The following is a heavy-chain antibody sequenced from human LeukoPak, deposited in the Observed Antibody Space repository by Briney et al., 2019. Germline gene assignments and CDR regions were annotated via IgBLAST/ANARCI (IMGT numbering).Heavy chain of an antibody. CDR1: GGSISSYF. V-gene: IGHV4-59*01. J-gene: IGHJ4*01. D-gene: IGHD5/OR15-5a*01. CDR3: AKASVSTAALFDS. CDR2: MSNTGIT. Sequence: SETLSLTCTVSGGSISSYFWNWIRQPPGQRLEWIGYMSNTGITKYNPSLKSRVTISADTSKNQFSLKLNSVTAADTAVYYCAKASVSTAALFDSWGHGTLVAVSS.